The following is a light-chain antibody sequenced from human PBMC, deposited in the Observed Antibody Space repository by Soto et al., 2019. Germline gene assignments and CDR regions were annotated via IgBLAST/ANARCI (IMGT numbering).Light chain of an antibody. V-gene: IGLV2-14*01. CDR3: SSYTSRAVV. CDR1: SSDVGGYNY. J-gene: IGLJ2*01. Sequence: HSVLTQPASVSGSPGQSITISCTGTSSDVGGYNYVSWYQQHPGKAPKLMIYEVSNRPSGVSNRFSGSKSGNTASLTISGLQAEDEADYYCSSYTSRAVVFGGGTKLTVL. CDR2: EVS.